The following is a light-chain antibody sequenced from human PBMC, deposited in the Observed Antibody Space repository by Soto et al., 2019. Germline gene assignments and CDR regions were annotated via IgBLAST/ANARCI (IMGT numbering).Light chain of an antibody. CDR2: GAS. J-gene: IGKJ4*01. CDR1: QSVSSSY. Sequence: IVLTPSLRRVSLSPFQRSTLCCRASQSVSSSYLAWYQQKPGQAPKLLIYGASSMATGIPDRFSGSGSGTDFTLTISRLEPEDFAVYYCQQYGSSPLTFGGGTKVDIK. V-gene: IGKV3-20*01. CDR3: QQYGSSPLT.